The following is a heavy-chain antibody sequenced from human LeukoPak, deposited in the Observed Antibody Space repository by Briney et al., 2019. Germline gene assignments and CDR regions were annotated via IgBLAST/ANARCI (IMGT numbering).Heavy chain of an antibody. V-gene: IGHV4-34*01. CDR3: ARKGNSGSLNYYYYYYMDV. Sequence: SETLSLTCAVYGGSFSGYYWSWIRQPPGKGLEWMGEINHSGSTNYNPSLKSRVTISVDTSKNQFSLELSSVTAADTAVYYCARKGNSGSLNYYYYYYMDVWGKGTTVTVSS. CDR2: INHSGST. CDR1: GGSFSGYY. J-gene: IGHJ6*03. D-gene: IGHD6-19*01.